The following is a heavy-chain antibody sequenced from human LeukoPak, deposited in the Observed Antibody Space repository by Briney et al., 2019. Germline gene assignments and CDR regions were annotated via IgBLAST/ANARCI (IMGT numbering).Heavy chain of an antibody. CDR1: GGSISSYY. CDR2: IYTSGST. Sequence: SETLSLTCTVSGGSISSYYRSWIRQPAGKGLEWIGRIYTSGSTNYNPSLKSRVTMSVDTSKNQFSLKLSSVTAADTAVYYCARDREGSYYKPPHYYHYYYMDVWGKGTTVTVSS. V-gene: IGHV4-4*07. J-gene: IGHJ6*03. CDR3: ARDREGSYYKPPHYYHYYYMDV. D-gene: IGHD3-10*01.